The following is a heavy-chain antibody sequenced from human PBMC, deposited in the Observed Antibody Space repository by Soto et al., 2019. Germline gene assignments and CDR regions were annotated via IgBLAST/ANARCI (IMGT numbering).Heavy chain of an antibody. D-gene: IGHD3-10*01. V-gene: IGHV3-30*18. CDR1: GFTFSSYG. CDR2: ISYDGSNK. CDR3: AKDLKLRANTRVRGVIIPILDN. J-gene: IGHJ4*02. Sequence: QVQLVESGGGVVQPGRSLRLSCAASGFTFSSYGMHWVRQAPGKGLEWVAVISYDGSNKYYADSVKGRFTISRDNSKNPLYLQMNSLKAKVSAVYYSAKDLKLRANTRVRGVIIPILDNWGQGTLVTVSS.